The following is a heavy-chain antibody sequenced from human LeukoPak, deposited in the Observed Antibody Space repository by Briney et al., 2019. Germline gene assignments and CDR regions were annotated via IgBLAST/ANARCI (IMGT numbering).Heavy chain of an antibody. CDR2: MNPNSGNT. CDR3: ARGLAAGSFGGY. J-gene: IGHJ4*02. Sequence: ASVKVSCKASGYTFTSYGISWVRQAPGQGLEWMGWMNPNSGNTGYAQKFQGRVTITRNTSISTAYMELSSLRSEDTAVYYCARGLAAGSFGGYWGQGTLVTVSS. V-gene: IGHV1-8*03. D-gene: IGHD6-19*01. CDR1: GYTFTSYG.